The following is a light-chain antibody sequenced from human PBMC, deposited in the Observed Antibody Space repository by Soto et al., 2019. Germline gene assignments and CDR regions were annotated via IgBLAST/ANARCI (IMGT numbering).Light chain of an antibody. Sequence: DIQMTQSPSSLSASVGDRVTITCRASHPININLVWFQQKPGKAPKSLIYAATNLQSGVPSRFSGSGGGTDSGLTISSLQPEDVATYYCQHYQRYPPSFGGGTKLEIK. CDR2: AAT. V-gene: IGKV1-16*01. CDR3: QHYQRYPPS. J-gene: IGKJ4*01. CDR1: HPININ.